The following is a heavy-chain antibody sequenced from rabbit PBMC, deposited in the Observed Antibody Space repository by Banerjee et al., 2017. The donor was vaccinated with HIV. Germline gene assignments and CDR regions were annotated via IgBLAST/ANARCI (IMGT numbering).Heavy chain of an antibody. D-gene: IGHD4-2*01. CDR1: GFSFSSSYW. Sequence: QSLEESGGDLVKPGASLTLTCTASGFSFSSSYWICWVRQAPGKGLEWIGCINTANSGSSYYASWTKGRFTISKTSSTTVTLQMTSLTGADTATNFCARGVAGYADSIWGLWGPGTLVTVS. V-gene: IGHV1S40*01. CDR2: INTANSGSS. J-gene: IGHJ6*01. CDR3: ARGVAGYADSIWGL.